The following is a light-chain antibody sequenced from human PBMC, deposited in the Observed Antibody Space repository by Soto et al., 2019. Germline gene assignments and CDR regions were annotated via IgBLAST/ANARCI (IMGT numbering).Light chain of an antibody. CDR2: DVT. CDR3: NSYTSSSTYV. V-gene: IGLV2-14*01. CDR1: SSDVGAYNF. Sequence: QSALTQPASVSGSPGRSITISCTGTSSDVGAYNFVSWYQQHPGKAPKLMIYDVTNRPSGVSDRFSGSKSGNMASLSISGLQAEDEADYYCNSYTSSSTYVFGTGTKVTVL. J-gene: IGLJ1*01.